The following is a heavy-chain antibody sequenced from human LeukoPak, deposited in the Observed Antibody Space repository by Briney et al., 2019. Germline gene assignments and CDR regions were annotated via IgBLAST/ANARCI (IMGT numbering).Heavy chain of an antibody. D-gene: IGHD3-22*01. J-gene: IGHJ4*02. Sequence: ASVKVSCKASGYTFSNYGISWVRQATGRGLEWMGWISGQTGKTKQAQKFQGRITLTTDSATNTAYMELRSLTSDDTAVYYCAREVGDSSGLDYWGQGTLVTVSS. V-gene: IGHV1-18*01. CDR1: GYTFSNYG. CDR2: ISGQTGKT. CDR3: AREVGDSSGLDY.